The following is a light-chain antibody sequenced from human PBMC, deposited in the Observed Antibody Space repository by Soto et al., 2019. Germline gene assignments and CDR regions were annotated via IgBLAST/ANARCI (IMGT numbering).Light chain of an antibody. CDR1: SSDVGGYNY. CDR2: EVS. CDR3: SSYTSSNTLV. V-gene: IGLV2-14*01. Sequence: QSVLTQPASVSGSPGQSIAISCTGTSSDVGGYNYVSWYQQHPGKAPKLMIYEVSNRPSGVSTRFSASKSGNTASLTISGLQAEDEADYYCSSYTSSNTLVFGGGTKLTVL. J-gene: IGLJ2*01.